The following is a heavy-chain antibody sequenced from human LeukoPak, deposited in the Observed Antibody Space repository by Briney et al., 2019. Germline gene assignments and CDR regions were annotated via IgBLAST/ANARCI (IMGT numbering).Heavy chain of an antibody. CDR1: GFTFSGYE. Sequence: GGSLRLSCAASGFTFSGYEMNWVRQAPGKGLEWVSYISSSGSTIYYADSVKGRFTISRDDAKNSLYLQMNSLRAEDTAVYYCAKGPAMVRGTFDPWGQGTLVTVSS. CDR2: ISSSGSTI. V-gene: IGHV3-48*03. J-gene: IGHJ5*02. CDR3: AKGPAMVRGTFDP. D-gene: IGHD3-10*01.